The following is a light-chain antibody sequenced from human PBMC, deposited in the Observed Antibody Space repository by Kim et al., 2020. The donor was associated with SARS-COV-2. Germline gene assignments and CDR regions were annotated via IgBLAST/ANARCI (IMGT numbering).Light chain of an antibody. J-gene: IGKJ4*01. CDR1: QSFSLN. Sequence: VSPGDSPTLSGRASQSFSLNLAWYQQKPGQAPRLLISDASTRAIGIPARFSGSGSGTEFTLTISSLQSEDFAFYYCQQYNNWPLTFGGGTKVDIK. V-gene: IGKV3-15*01. CDR3: QQYNNWPLT. CDR2: DAS.